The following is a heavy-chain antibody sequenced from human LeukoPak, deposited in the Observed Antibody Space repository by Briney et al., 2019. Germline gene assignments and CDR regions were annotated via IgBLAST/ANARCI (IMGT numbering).Heavy chain of an antibody. CDR3: ARPLAGHDAFDI. CDR1: GFTFSSYA. CDR2: ISGSGGST. V-gene: IGHV3-23*01. J-gene: IGHJ3*02. Sequence: GGSLRLSCAASGFTFSSYAMSWVRQAPGKGLEWVSAISGSGGSTYYADSVKGRFTISRDNSKNMLYLQMNGLRAEDTAVYYCARPLAGHDAFDIWGQGTMVTVSS. D-gene: IGHD7-27*01.